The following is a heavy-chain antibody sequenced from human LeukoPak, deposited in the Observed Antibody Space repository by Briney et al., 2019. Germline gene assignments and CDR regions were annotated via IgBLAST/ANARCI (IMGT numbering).Heavy chain of an antibody. CDR1: GFTFSSYS. D-gene: IGHD1-26*01. CDR2: ISSSSSSI. Sequence: GGSLRLSCAASGFTFSSYSMNWVRQAPGKGLEWVSSISSSSSSIYYADSVRGRFTISRDNAKNSMYLQMNSLRAEDTAVYYCARDAAIVGAHPPDYWGQGTLVTVSS. V-gene: IGHV3-21*01. CDR3: ARDAAIVGAHPPDY. J-gene: IGHJ4*02.